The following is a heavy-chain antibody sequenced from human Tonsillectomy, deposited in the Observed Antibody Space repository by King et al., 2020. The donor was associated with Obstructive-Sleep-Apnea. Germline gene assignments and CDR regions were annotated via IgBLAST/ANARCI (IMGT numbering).Heavy chain of an antibody. CDR1: GFTFSSYG. D-gene: IGHD6-19*01. CDR2: IWYDGSNK. Sequence: QLVQTGGGVVQPGRSLRLSCAASGFTFSSYGMHWVRQAPGKGLEWVAVIWYDGSNKYYADSVKGRFTISRDNSKNTLYLQMNSLRAEDTAVYYCARGPPTDEYSSGWYVYWGQGTLVTVSS. J-gene: IGHJ4*02. CDR3: ARGPPTDEYSSGWYVY. V-gene: IGHV3-33*01.